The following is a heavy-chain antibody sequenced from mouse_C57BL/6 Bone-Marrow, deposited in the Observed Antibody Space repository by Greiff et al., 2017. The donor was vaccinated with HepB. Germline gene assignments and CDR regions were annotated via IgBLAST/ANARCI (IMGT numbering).Heavy chain of an antibody. CDR1: GYTFTDHT. CDR2: IYPRDGST. CDR3: ARVEWEVPFVYY. V-gene: IGHV1-78*01. Sequence: SDAELVKPGASVKISCKVSGYTFTDHTFHWLKQRTEQGLEWIGYIYPRDGSTTYNEKFKGRATFTTYKSSSTAYVQSNSLTSEDSAVYFCARVEWEVPFVYYWGQGTNLTVSS. D-gene: IGHD1-3*01. J-gene: IGHJ2*01.